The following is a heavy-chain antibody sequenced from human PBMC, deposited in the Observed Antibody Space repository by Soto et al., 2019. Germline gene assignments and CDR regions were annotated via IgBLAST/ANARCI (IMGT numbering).Heavy chain of an antibody. Sequence: ASVKVSCKTSGDTFTTYAIHWVRQAPGQRLEWLGRISIGNGYTKYSAKFQGRVTITWDTSATTAYMELSSLKSEDTAVYYCARANRAWLQLLDYWGQGTQVTVSS. V-gene: IGHV1-3*04. CDR3: ARANRAWLQLLDY. J-gene: IGHJ4*02. CDR1: GDTFTTYA. D-gene: IGHD5-12*01. CDR2: ISIGNGYT.